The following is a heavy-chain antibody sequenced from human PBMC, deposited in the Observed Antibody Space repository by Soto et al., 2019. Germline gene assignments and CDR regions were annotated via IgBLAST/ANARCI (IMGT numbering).Heavy chain of an antibody. J-gene: IGHJ4*02. D-gene: IGHD3-9*01. CDR2: INHSGST. V-gene: IGHV4-34*01. Sequence: SETLSLTCAVYGGSFSGYYWSWIRQPPGKGLEWIGEINHSGSTNYNPSLKSRVTISVDTSKNQFSLKLSSVTAADTAVYYCERPGLRYFANFDYWGQGTLVTVSS. CDR3: ERPGLRYFANFDY. CDR1: GGSFSGYY.